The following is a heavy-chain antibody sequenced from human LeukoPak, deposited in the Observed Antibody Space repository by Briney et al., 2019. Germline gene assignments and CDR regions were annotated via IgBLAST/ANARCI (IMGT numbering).Heavy chain of an antibody. J-gene: IGHJ1*01. V-gene: IGHV1-46*01. CDR2: INPSGGST. CDR1: GYTFTSYY. CDR3: ATAGCRGFETSSTSCAIGPEYFQH. D-gene: IGHD2-2*01. Sequence: GASVKVSCKASGYTFTSYYMHWVRQAPGQGLEWMGIINPSGGSTSYAQKFQGRVTMTEDTSTDTAYMELSSLRSEDTAVYYCATAGCRGFETSSTSCAIGPEYFQHWGQGTLVTVSS.